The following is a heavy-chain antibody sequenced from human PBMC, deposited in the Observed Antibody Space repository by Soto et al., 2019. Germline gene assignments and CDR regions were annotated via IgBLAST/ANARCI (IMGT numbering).Heavy chain of an antibody. CDR1: GFTFSSYW. J-gene: IGHJ5*02. CDR3: ARDVVVADTGDNWFDP. D-gene: IGHD2-15*01. Sequence: PGGSLRLSCPASGFTFSSYWMSWVRQAPGKGLEWVANIKQDGSEKYYVDSVKGRFTISRDNAKNSLYLQMNSLRAEDTAVYYCARDVVVADTGDNWFDPWGQGTLVTVSS. CDR2: IKQDGSEK. V-gene: IGHV3-7*01.